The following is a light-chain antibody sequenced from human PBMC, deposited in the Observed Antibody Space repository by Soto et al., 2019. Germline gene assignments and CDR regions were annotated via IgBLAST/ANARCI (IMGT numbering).Light chain of an antibody. CDR3: QQYDNLPLI. CDR1: QDIRKY. CDR2: DAS. V-gene: IGKV1-33*01. Sequence: IQMTQSPSSLSATQVDRVTITCQATQDIRKYLNCSQQKPGKAPKLLIYDASRLETGVPSRFSGSGSGTDFTLNISSLQTEDFATYYCQQYDNLPLIFGQGTRLEI. J-gene: IGKJ5*01.